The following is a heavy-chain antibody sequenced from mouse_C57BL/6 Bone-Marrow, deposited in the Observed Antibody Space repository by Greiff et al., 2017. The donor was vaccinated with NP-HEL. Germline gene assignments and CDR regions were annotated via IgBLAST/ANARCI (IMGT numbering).Heavy chain of an antibody. J-gene: IGHJ3*01. CDR1: GYTFTSYW. D-gene: IGHD1-1*01. Sequence: VQLKQPGAELVKPGASVKLSCKASGYTFTSYWMHWVKQRPGQGLEWIGMIHPNSGSTNYNEKFKSKATLTVDKSSSTAYMQLSSLTSEDAAVYYCAGGYYYGSSATWFAYWGQGTLVTVSA. CDR3: AGGYYYGSSATWFAY. CDR2: IHPNSGST. V-gene: IGHV1-64*01.